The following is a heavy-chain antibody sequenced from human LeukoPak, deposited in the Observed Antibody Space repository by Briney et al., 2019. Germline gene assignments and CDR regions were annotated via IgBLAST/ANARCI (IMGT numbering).Heavy chain of an antibody. V-gene: IGHV1-2*06. CDR2: INPNSGGT. D-gene: IGHD2-15*01. Sequence: ASVKVSCKASGYTFTSYYMHWVRQAPGQGLEWMGRINPNSGGTNYAQKFQGRVTMTRDTSISTAYMELSRLRSDDTAVYYCARVRRYCSGGSCYQDAFDIWGQGTMVTVSS. CDR1: GYTFTSYY. J-gene: IGHJ3*02. CDR3: ARVRRYCSGGSCYQDAFDI.